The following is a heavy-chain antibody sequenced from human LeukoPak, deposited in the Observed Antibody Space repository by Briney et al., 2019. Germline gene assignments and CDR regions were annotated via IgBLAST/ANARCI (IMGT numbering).Heavy chain of an antibody. V-gene: IGHV4-59*08. CDR2: IYYSGST. CDR1: GGSISSYY. J-gene: IGHJ2*01. D-gene: IGHD1-26*01. Sequence: SETLSLTCTVSGGSISSYYWSWIRQPPGKGLEWIGYIYYSGSTNYNPSLKSRVTISVDTSKNQFSLKLSSVTAADTAVYYCARRTNTIVGANYWYFDLWGRGTLVTVSS. CDR3: ARRTNTIVGANYWYFDL.